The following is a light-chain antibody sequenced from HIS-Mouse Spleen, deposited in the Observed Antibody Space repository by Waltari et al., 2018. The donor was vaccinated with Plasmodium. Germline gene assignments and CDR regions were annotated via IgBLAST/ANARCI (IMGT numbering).Light chain of an antibody. V-gene: IGLV3-10*01. CDR1: ALPKKY. CDR3: YSTDSSGNHRV. J-gene: IGLJ3*02. CDR2: EDS. Sequence: SYELTQPPSVSVSPGQTARITCSGAALPKKYAYWYQQKSGQAPVLVIYEDSNRPSGIPGRFSGSSSGTMATLTISGAQVEDEADYYCYSTDSSGNHRVFGGGTKLTVL.